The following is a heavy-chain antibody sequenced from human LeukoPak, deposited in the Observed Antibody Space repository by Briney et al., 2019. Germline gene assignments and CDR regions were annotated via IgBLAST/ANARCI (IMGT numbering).Heavy chain of an antibody. CDR2: ISSSSSTI. CDR3: ARYRWFDP. Sequence: GRSLRLSCAASGFTFSSYWMSWVRQAPGKGLEWVSYISSSSSTIYYADSVKGRFTISRDNAKNSLYLQMNSLRAEDTAVYYCARYRWFDPWGQGTLVTVSS. V-gene: IGHV3-48*01. CDR1: GFTFSSYW. D-gene: IGHD2-2*01. J-gene: IGHJ5*02.